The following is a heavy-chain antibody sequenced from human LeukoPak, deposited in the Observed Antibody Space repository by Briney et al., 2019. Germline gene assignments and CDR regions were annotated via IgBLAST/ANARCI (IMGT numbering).Heavy chain of an antibody. CDR1: GGSLSTYY. V-gene: IGHV4-59*12. Sequence: PSETLSLTCTVSGGSLSTYYWRWIRQPPGKGLEWIACIYYTGSTNYNPSLKSRGTMSVDTSKNQFSLRLTSVTAADTAVYYCARGSITVVPAFDIWGQGTVVTVSS. J-gene: IGHJ3*02. CDR2: IYYTGST. D-gene: IGHD4-23*01. CDR3: ARGSITVVPAFDI.